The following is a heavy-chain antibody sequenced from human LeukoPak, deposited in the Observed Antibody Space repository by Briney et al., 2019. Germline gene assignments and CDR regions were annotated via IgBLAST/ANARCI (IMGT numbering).Heavy chain of an antibody. Sequence: GGSLRLFCAASGLSVGIYSMDWVRQPARGWLECVSAIVGSGGSTFYALSVRGWFTLSRDISNHTLYLQMDSLRAKDMAIYYCAKEIRNAPIAVAGVDYYYGMGVWGQGTTVTVSS. CDR2: IVGSGGST. CDR3: AKEIRNAPIAVAGVDYYYGMGV. J-gene: IGHJ6*02. CDR1: GLSVGIYS. V-gene: IGHV3-23*01. D-gene: IGHD6-19*01.